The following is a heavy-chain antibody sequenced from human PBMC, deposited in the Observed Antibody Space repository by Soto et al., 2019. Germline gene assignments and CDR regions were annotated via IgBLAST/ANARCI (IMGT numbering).Heavy chain of an antibody. CDR2: TSYDGSDK. CDR3: ARWGTTGGLEV. Sequence: QVQLVESGGGVVQPGTSLRVACVGSGFTFRSYVIHWVRQPPGKGLEWVALTSYDGSDKYYDDSVRGRITISRDNSRNTVDLPMDSLRLEDTALYYCARWGTTGGLEVWGQGTLVSVSS. V-gene: IGHV3-30*19. CDR1: GFTFRSYV. D-gene: IGHD3-16*01. J-gene: IGHJ1*01.